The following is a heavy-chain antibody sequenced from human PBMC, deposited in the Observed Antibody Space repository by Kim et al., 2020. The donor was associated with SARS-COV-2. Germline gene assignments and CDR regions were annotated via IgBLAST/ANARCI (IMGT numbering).Heavy chain of an antibody. V-gene: IGHV3-33*01. Sequence: GGSLRLSCAASGFTFSSYGMHWVRQAPGKGLEWVADIWYDGSNNYYADSVKGRFTISRDNSKNTLYLQMNSLRAEDTAVYYCATDTRDYYGMDVWGQGT. CDR1: GFTFSSYG. CDR3: ATDTRDYYGMDV. J-gene: IGHJ6*02. CDR2: IWYDGSNN.